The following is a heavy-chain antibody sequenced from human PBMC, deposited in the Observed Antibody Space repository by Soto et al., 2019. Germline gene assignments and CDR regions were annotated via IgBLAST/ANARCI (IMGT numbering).Heavy chain of an antibody. CDR2: ISGSTGTT. D-gene: IGHD2-2*01. J-gene: IGHJ6*03. V-gene: IGHV3-23*01. Sequence: EVQVLESGGGSVQPGGSLRLSCAASGFTFSNFAMSWVRHAPWKGLEWVSEISGSTGTTYYADSVKGRFIISRDNSKNTLHLQMSSLRAEDTAVYYCAKDTSSSPYYMDVWGKGTTVTVSS. CDR3: AKDTSSSPYYMDV. CDR1: GFTFSNFA.